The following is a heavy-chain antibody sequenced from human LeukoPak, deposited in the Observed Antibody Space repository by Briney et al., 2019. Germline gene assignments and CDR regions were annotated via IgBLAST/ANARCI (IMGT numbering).Heavy chain of an antibody. CDR2: IYYSGST. CDR1: GGSISSSSYY. J-gene: IGHJ3*02. Sequence: SETLSLTCTVSGGSISSSSYYWGWIRQPPGKGLEWIGSIYYSGSTYYNPSLKSRVTISVDTSKNQFSLKLSSVTAADTAVYYCARLGYDSSGPGAFDIWGQGTMVTVSS. V-gene: IGHV4-39*01. D-gene: IGHD3-22*01. CDR3: ARLGYDSSGPGAFDI.